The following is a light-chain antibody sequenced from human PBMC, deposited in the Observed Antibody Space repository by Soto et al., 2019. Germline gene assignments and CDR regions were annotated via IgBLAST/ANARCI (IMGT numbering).Light chain of an antibody. V-gene: IGKV1-39*01. J-gene: IGKJ1*01. CDR2: DAS. CDR3: KQRYSTPRT. CDR1: QSISNF. Sequence: DIQMTQSPSSLSASVGDRVTITCRTSQSISNFLNWYQQTPGRAPKLLIYDASDLQSGVPSRFSGSGSGKDFTLTISSLHPEDFATQYCKQRYSTPRTFGPGTKVDIK.